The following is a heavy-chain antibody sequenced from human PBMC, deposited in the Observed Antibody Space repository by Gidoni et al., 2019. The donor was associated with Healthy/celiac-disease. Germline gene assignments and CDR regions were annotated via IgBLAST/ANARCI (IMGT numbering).Heavy chain of an antibody. J-gene: IGHJ4*02. CDR3: AREQLLWFGELSPGYFDY. CDR2: IHDRGST. D-gene: IGHD3-10*01. V-gene: IGHV4-59*01. Sequence: QVQLQESGPGLVKPSETLSLTGTVAGGSISSYDWSWNRQPPGKGLEWIGYIHDRGSTNYHPPRKSRVTISVDTSKNQFSLKLSSVTAADTAVYYCAREQLLWFGELSPGYFDYWGQGTLVTVSS. CDR1: GGSISSYD.